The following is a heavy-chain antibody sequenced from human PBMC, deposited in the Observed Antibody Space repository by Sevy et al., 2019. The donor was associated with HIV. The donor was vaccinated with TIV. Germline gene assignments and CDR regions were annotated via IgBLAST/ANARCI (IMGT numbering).Heavy chain of an antibody. D-gene: IGHD5-18*01. CDR2: FYLGGST. Sequence: SETLSLTCTVSGYSISSGYYWGWIRQSPGKGLEWIGSFYLGGSTYYNPSLKSRVTISPDSSKNQFSLKLNSVTAADTAVYFCVRLVTAVVYYFDYWGKGTLVTVSS. CDR1: GYSISSGYY. J-gene: IGHJ4*02. V-gene: IGHV4-38-2*02. CDR3: VRLVTAVVYYFDY.